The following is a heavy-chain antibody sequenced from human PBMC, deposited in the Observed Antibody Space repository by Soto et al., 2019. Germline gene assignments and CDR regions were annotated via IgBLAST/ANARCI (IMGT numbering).Heavy chain of an antibody. V-gene: IGHV1-69*13. CDR3: ARDRDWNYDTEYYYGMDV. Sequence: SVKVSCKASGGTFSSYAISWVRQAPGQGLEWMGGIIPIFGTANYAQKFQGRVTITADESTSTAYMELSSLRSEDTAVYYCARDRDWNYDTEYYYGMDVWGQGTTVTVSS. CDR2: IIPIFGTA. J-gene: IGHJ6*02. D-gene: IGHD1-7*01. CDR1: GGTFSSYA.